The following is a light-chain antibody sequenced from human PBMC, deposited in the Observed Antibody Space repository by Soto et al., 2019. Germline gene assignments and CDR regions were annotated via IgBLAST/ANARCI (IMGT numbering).Light chain of an antibody. J-gene: IGLJ3*02. V-gene: IGLV2-14*03. Sequence: QSALTQPASVSASPGQSITITCTGSNTDVGHDDFVSWYQQHPGKAPKLMIYDVSRRPSGVSDRFSGSKSGNTASLTISGLQAEDEADYYCGSDTSIKTWVFGGGTKLTVL. CDR2: DVS. CDR1: NTDVGHDDF. CDR3: GSDTSIKTWV.